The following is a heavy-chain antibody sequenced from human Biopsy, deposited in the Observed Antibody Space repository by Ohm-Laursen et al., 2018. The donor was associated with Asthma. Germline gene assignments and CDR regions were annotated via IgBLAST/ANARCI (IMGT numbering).Heavy chain of an antibody. CDR1: GFTFDDYA. CDR2: ISWNSGSI. Sequence: SLRLSCAASGFTFDDYAMHWVRQAPGKGLEWVSGISWNSGSIGYADSVKGRFTISGDNAKNSLYLQMNSLRAEDTALYYCAKGEWELLEANFDYWGQGILVTVSS. D-gene: IGHD1-26*01. CDR3: AKGEWELLEANFDY. V-gene: IGHV3-9*01. J-gene: IGHJ4*02.